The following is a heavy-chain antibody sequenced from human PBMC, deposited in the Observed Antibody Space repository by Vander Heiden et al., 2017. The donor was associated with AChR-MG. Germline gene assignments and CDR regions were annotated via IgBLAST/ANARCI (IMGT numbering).Heavy chain of an antibody. D-gene: IGHD2-21*02. J-gene: IGHJ6*02. CDR3: AKDQGVVTARGYYYYGMDV. CDR2: IRYDGSNK. CDR1: GFPFRSSG. V-gene: IGHV3-30*02. Sequence: QVQLVESGGGVVPPGGSLRLPCAASGFPFRSSGLHWVRQAPGKGLEWVAFIRYDGSNKYYADSVKGRFTISRDNSKNTLYLQMNSLRAEDTAVYYCAKDQGVVTARGYYYYGMDVWGQGTTVTVSS.